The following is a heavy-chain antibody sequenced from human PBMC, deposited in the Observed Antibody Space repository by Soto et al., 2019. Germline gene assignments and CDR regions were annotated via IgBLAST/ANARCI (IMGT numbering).Heavy chain of an antibody. CDR1: GGSVSGYY. CDR2: VHYNGGT. D-gene: IGHD3-22*01. Sequence: PSETLSLTCTVSGGSVSGYYWSWIRQPPGKGLEWIGYVHYNGGTLYNPSLASRATISVDTSKNHISLRLNSVTATDTAVYYCARAPAHLYDDRGKETTYLDYWGQGTLVTISS. CDR3: ARAPAHLYDDRGKETTYLDY. V-gene: IGHV4-59*02. J-gene: IGHJ4*02.